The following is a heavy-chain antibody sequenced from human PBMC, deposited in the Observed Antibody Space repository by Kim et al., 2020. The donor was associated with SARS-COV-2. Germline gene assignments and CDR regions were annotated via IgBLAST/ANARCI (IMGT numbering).Heavy chain of an antibody. Sequence: GGSLRLSCAASGFTFDDYAMHWVRQAPGKGLEWVSLISGDGGSTYYADSVKGRFTISRDNSKNSLYLQMNSLRTEDTALYYCAKDIRLLWFGVYYYYGMDVWGQVTTVTVSS. CDR1: GFTFDDYA. CDR3: AKDIRLLWFGVYYYYGMDV. J-gene: IGHJ6*02. V-gene: IGHV3-43*02. CDR2: ISGDGGST. D-gene: IGHD3-10*01.